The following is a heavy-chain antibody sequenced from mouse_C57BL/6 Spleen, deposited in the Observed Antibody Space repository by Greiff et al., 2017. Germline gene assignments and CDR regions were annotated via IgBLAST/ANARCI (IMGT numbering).Heavy chain of an antibody. CDR2: IDPSDSYT. CDR3: ASYYSNYVGD. D-gene: IGHD2-5*01. J-gene: IGHJ2*01. Sequence: VQLQQPGAELVRPGTSVKLSCKASGYTFTSYWMHWVKQRPGQGLEWIGVIDPSDSYTNYNQKFKGKATMTVDTSSSTAYMQLSSLTSEDSAVYYCASYYSNYVGDWGQGTTLTVAS. CDR1: GYTFTSYW. V-gene: IGHV1-59*01.